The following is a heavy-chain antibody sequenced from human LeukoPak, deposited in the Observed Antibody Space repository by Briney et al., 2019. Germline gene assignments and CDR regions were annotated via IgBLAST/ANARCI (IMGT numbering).Heavy chain of an antibody. CDR2: INSDGSST. V-gene: IGHV3-74*01. Sequence: GSLRLXXAASGFTFSSYWMHWVRQAPGKGLVWVSRINSDGSSTSYADSVKGRFTISRDNAKNTLYLQMNSLRAEDTAVYYCARDRVQLLYVFDYWGQGTLVTVSS. CDR1: GFTFSSYW. CDR3: ARDRVQLLYVFDY. J-gene: IGHJ4*02. D-gene: IGHD2-2*02.